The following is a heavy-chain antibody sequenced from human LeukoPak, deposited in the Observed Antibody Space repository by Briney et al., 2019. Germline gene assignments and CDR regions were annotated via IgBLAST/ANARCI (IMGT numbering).Heavy chain of an antibody. V-gene: IGHV3-23*01. J-gene: IGHJ4*02. CDR1: GFIFRTYA. CDR3: TKDQDFRLGSMDH. CDR2: ITDIGDRA. Sequence: GGSLRLSCGTSGFIFRTYAMTWVRQAPGKGLEWVSTITDIGDRAFYIASVRGRFTISRDDSKNTLYLQMNSLRAEDTAVYYCTKDQDFRLGSMDHWGQGTLVTVSS. D-gene: IGHD7-27*01.